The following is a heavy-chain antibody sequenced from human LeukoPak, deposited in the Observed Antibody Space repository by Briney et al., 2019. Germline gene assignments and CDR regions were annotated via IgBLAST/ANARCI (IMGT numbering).Heavy chain of an antibody. Sequence: GGSLRLSCAASGFTFSSYSMNWVRQAPGKGLEWVSSISSSSSYIYYADSVKGRFTISRDNAKNSLYLQMNSLRAEDTAVYYCARHPNNCSGGSCYYYYYYMDVWGKGTTVTVSS. CDR3: ARHPNNCSGGSCYYYYYYMDV. V-gene: IGHV3-21*01. CDR1: GFTFSSYS. CDR2: ISSSSSYI. J-gene: IGHJ6*03. D-gene: IGHD2-15*01.